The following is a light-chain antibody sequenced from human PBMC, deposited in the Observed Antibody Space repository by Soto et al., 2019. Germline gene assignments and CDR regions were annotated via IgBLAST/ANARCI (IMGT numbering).Light chain of an antibody. CDR3: HQYNSWPPGT. Sequence: AIRMTQSPSSFSASTGDRVTITCRASQGISSYLAWYQQKPGKAPKLLIYAASTLQSGVPSRFSGSGSGTEFTLTISSLQSEDFALYYCHQYNSWPPGTFGQGTKV. CDR2: AAS. V-gene: IGKV1-8*01. J-gene: IGKJ2*01. CDR1: QGISSY.